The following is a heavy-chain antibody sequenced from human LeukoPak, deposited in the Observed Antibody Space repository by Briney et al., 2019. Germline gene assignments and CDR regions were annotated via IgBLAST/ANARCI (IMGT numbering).Heavy chain of an antibody. J-gene: IGHJ4*02. D-gene: IGHD3-16*01. CDR2: ISGSGGST. Sequence: GSLRLSCAASGFTFSSYAMSWVRQAPGKGLEWVSAISGSGGSTYYADSVKGRFTISRDNSKNTLYLQMNSLRAEDTAVYYCARAMSTWGGVRNYFDSWGRGALVTVSS. CDR3: ARAMSTWGGVRNYFDS. CDR1: GFTFSSYA. V-gene: IGHV3-23*01.